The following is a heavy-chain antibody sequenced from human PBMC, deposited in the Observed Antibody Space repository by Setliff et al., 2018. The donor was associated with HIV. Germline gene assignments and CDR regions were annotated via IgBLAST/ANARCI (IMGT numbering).Heavy chain of an antibody. CDR1: DDSFSNYD. J-gene: IGHJ3*01. CDR2: ISSSGTT. V-gene: IGHV4-59*01. D-gene: IGHD4-17*01. Sequence: PSETLSLTCVVSDDSFSNYDWTWIRQSPGKALEWIGYISSSGTTNYNPSLRSRVTLSVDTSKHQFSLKLSSVTAADTAVYYCARVQMAYAAFDVWGQGTMVTVSS. CDR3: ARVQMAYAAFDV.